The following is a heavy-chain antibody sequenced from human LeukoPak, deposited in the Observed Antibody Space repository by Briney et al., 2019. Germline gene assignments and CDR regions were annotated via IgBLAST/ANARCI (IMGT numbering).Heavy chain of an antibody. D-gene: IGHD3-10*01. CDR1: GLTFSNYG. J-gene: IGHJ6*02. CDR3: AKDLEIGPYGSGRYGMDV. CDR2: IRYDGTTI. Sequence: GGSLRLSCLASGLTFSNYGIHWVRQAPCKGLEWVTYIRYDGTTIYYADSVKGRFTISRDNSKNTLYLQMNSLRAEDTAVYYCAKDLEIGPYGSGRYGMDVWGQGTTVTVSS. V-gene: IGHV3-30*02.